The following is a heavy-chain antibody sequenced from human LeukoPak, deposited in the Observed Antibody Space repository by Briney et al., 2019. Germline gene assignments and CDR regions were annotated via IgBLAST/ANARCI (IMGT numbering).Heavy chain of an antibody. D-gene: IGHD2-21*01. CDR2: LYRGGNT. CDR1: AFTSSSYT. Sequence: GGSLRLSCAASAFTSSSYTMNWDRQAPGKGLEWVSVLYRGGNTYYADSVSGRFTNSRDNSKNMVYLQMNSLAAEDTAVYYCARDRIEGATSDFDYWGQGTLVTVSS. V-gene: IGHV3-66*01. J-gene: IGHJ4*02. CDR3: ARDRIEGATSDFDY.